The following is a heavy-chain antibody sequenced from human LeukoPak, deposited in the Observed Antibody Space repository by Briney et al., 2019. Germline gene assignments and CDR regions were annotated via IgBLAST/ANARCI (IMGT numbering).Heavy chain of an antibody. J-gene: IGHJ6*03. CDR3: ARSPTYYYMDV. CDR1: GFTFSNYV. CDR2: ISYDGTNK. Sequence: GGSLRLSCEASGFTFSNYVIHWVRQAPGKGLEWLAFISYDGTNKYYTDSVKGRFTISRDHSKTTVDLQMDSLGGADTAVYYCARSPTYYYMDVWGKGTTVTVSS. V-gene: IGHV3-30-3*01.